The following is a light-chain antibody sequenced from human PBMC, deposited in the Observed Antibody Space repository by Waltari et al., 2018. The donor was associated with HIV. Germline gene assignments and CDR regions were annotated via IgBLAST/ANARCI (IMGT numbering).Light chain of an antibody. J-gene: IGKJ1*01. Sequence: DIVMTQSPDSLAVSPGERATINCKSSQNVLYSSNNKNYLVWYQQKPGQPPKLRIYWASTRESGVPDRFSGSGSGTDFTLTITSLQAEDVAVYYCQQYYSTPWTFGQGTKVEIK. CDR1: QNVLYSSNNKNY. CDR2: WAS. V-gene: IGKV4-1*01. CDR3: QQYYSTPWT.